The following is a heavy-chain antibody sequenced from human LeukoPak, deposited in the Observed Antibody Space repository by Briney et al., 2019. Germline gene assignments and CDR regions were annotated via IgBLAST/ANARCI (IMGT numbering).Heavy chain of an antibody. CDR3: ARYGGGYESGIKY. V-gene: IGHV1-8*02. CDR1: GYTFTGYY. D-gene: IGHD5-12*01. J-gene: IGHJ4*02. CDR2: MNPNSGNT. Sequence: ASVKVSCKASGYTFTGYYMHWVRQAPGQGLEWMGWMNPNSGNTGYAQKFQGRVTMTRNTSISTAYMELSSLRSEDTAVYYCARYGGGYESGIKYWGQGTLVTVSS.